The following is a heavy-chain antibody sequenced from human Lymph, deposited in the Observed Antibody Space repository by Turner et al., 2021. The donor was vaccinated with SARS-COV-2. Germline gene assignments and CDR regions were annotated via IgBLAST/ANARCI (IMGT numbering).Heavy chain of an antibody. V-gene: IGHV1-46*04. CDR2: INPSGDST. CDR1: GYTFTSYY. D-gene: IGHD2-15*01. Sequence: QVQLVQSGAEVKKPGAAVKVSCKASGYTFTSYYMHRVRQAPGQGLEWMGIINPSGDSTSYAQKLQGRVTMARDTSTSAVYMGLSSLRSEDTAVYCCARVGPGGFDYWGRGTPVTVSS. J-gene: IGHJ4*02. CDR3: ARVGPGGFDY.